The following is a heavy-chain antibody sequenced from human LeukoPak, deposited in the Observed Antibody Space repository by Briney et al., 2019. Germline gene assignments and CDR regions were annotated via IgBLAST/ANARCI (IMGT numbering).Heavy chain of an antibody. D-gene: IGHD5-12*01. CDR2: IIPILGIA. V-gene: IGHV1-69*04. CDR3: ARERYYVDIVARDAFDI. CDR1: GGTFSSYA. J-gene: IGHJ3*02. Sequence: SVKVSCKASGGTFSSYAISWVRQAPGQGLEWMGRIIPILGIANYAQKFQGRVTITADKSTSTAYMELSSLRSEDTAVYYCARERYYVDIVARDAFDIWGQGTMVTVSS.